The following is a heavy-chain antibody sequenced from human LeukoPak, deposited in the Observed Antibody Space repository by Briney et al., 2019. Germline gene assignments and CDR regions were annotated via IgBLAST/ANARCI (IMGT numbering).Heavy chain of an antibody. CDR1: GFTFSSYS. J-gene: IGHJ3*02. D-gene: IGHD3-10*01. Sequence: GGSLRLSCAASGFTFSSYSMNWVRQAPGKGLDWVSSISSSSSYIYYADSVKGRFTISRDNAKNSLYLQMNSLRAEDTAVYYCARDRSKLLWFGELLSDAFDIWGQGTMVTVSS. CDR3: ARDRSKLLWFGELLSDAFDI. CDR2: ISSSSSYI. V-gene: IGHV3-21*01.